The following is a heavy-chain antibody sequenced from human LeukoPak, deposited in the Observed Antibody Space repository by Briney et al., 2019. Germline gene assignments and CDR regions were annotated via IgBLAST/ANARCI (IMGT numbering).Heavy chain of an antibody. V-gene: IGHV6-1*01. CDR3: AREPLFGTTVFDY. Sequence: SQTLSLTCAISGDSLSSNSAAWNSVRQSRSRGLEWLGRTYYRSKVYNDYAVSVKSRITINPETSKNHFSLQLNSVTPEDTAVYYCAREPLFGTTVFDYWGQGTLVTVSS. J-gene: IGHJ4*02. CDR2: TYYRSKVYN. CDR1: GDSLSSNSAA. D-gene: IGHD1-1*01.